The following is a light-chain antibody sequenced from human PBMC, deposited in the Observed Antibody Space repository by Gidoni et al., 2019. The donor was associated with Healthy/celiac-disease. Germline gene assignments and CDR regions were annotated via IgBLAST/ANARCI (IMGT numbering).Light chain of an antibody. CDR2: WAS. CDR3: QQYFTSPWT. J-gene: IGKJ1*01. Sequence: DIVMTQSPDSLTVSLGERASIHCKSSQTILYNSNNKNYLAWYQQKPGQPPRLLIYWASTRESGVPDRFSGSGSGTDFILTISSLQAEDVAVYYCQQYFTSPWTFGQGTKVEIK. V-gene: IGKV4-1*01. CDR1: QTILYNSNNKNY.